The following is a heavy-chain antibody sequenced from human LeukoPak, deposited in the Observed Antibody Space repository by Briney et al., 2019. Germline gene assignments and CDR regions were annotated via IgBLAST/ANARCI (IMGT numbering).Heavy chain of an antibody. CDR2: IYHSGST. V-gene: IGHV4-4*02. J-gene: IGHJ6*03. CDR1: GGSISSRNW. Sequence: SETLSLTCAVSGGSISSRNWWSWVRQPPGKGLEWIGEIYHSGSTNYNPSLKTRVTISVDKSKNQFSLKLSSVTAADTAVYYCARLPPYYYGSGSFHYYYYMDVWGKGTTVTVSS. D-gene: IGHD3-10*01. CDR3: ARLPPYYYGSGSFHYYYYMDV.